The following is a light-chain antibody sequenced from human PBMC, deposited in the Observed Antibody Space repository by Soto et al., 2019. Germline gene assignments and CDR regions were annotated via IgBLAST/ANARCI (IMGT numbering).Light chain of an antibody. Sequence: QSALTQPASVSGSPGQSVTISCTGTSSDVGGYNYVSWYQQHPGKAPKLLIYDVSNRPSGVSNRFSGSKSGTTASLTISGLQAEDEADDYCSSYTSSSTLLYVFGAGTKVTVL. J-gene: IGLJ1*01. V-gene: IGLV2-14*01. CDR1: SSDVGGYNY. CDR3: SSYTSSSTLLYV. CDR2: DVS.